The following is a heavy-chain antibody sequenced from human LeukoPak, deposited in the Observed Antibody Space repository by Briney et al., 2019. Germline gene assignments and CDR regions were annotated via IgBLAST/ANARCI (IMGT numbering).Heavy chain of an antibody. D-gene: IGHD6-13*01. CDR3: AGALPAAGPTFDY. V-gene: IGHV1-2*02. J-gene: IGHJ4*02. Sequence: GASVKVSCKASGYTFTSYDINWVRQATGQGLEWMGWINPNSGGTNYAQKFQGRVTMARDTSISTAYMELSRLRSDDTAVYYCAGALPAAGPTFDYWGQGTLVTVSS. CDR2: INPNSGGT. CDR1: GYTFTSYD.